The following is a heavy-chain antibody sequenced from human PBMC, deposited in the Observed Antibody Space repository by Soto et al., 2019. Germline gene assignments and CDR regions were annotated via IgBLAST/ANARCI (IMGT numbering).Heavy chain of an antibody. D-gene: IGHD2-2*02. Sequence: PGGSLRLSCAASGFTFSSYALSWVRQAPGKVLEWVSAISGSGGSAYYADSVKGRFAISRDNSRNTLFLQMNSLRAEDTAVYYCAKGKDPTSGTPIRPFDYWGQGTLVTVSS. CDR1: GFTFSSYA. CDR2: ISGSGGSA. CDR3: AKGKDPTSGTPIRPFDY. V-gene: IGHV3-23*01. J-gene: IGHJ4*02.